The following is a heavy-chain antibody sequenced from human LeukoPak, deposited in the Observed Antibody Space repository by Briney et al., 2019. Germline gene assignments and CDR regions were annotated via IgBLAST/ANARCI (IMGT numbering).Heavy chain of an antibody. CDR2: IPYDGSNK. J-gene: IGHJ5*02. CDR3: DRDGVTTWNYDNLSDYYGPSNWFDP. Sequence: GRSLRLSCAASGLTFSTSVMHWVRQAPGKGLEWVAVIPYDGSNKYYADSVKGRFTVSRDNTKSTLYLPMNSLIPKDTAVYYCDRDGVTTWNYDNLSDYYGPSNWFDPWGQGKLVTVSS. CDR1: GLTFSTSV. V-gene: IGHV3-30*03. D-gene: IGHD3-9*01.